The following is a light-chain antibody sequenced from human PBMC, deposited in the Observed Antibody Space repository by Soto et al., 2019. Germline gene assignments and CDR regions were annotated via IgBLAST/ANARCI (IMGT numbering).Light chain of an antibody. CDR3: SSYAGSNNWV. CDR2: EVS. J-gene: IGLJ3*02. Sequence: QSALTQPPSASGSPGQSVTISCTGTSSDIGGYNSVSWYQQHPGKAPKLMISEVSKRPSGVPDRFSGSKSGNTASLTVSGLQAVDEADYYCSSYAGSNNWVFGGGTKLTVL. CDR1: SSDIGGYNS. V-gene: IGLV2-8*01.